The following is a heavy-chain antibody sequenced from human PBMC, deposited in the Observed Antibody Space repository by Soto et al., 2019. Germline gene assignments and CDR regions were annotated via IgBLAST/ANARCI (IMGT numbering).Heavy chain of an antibody. Sequence: QVQLVESGGGVVQPGRSLRLSCAASGFTFSSYAMQWVRQAPGKGLEWVAVISYDGSNKYYADSVKGRFTISRDNSKNTLYLQMNSLRAEDTAVYYCARGQSRSYGMDVWGQGTTVTVSS. J-gene: IGHJ6*02. D-gene: IGHD3-10*01. V-gene: IGHV3-30-3*01. CDR1: GFTFSSYA. CDR3: ARGQSRSYGMDV. CDR2: ISYDGSNK.